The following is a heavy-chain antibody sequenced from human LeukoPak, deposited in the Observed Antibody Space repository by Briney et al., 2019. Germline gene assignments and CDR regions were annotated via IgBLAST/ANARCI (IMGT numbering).Heavy chain of an antibody. CDR1: GGYISSYY. CDR2: IHYSGRT. V-gene: IGHV4-59*07. D-gene: IGHD3-22*01. CDR3: ASLLDDDNSGDPDTFDI. J-gene: IGHJ3*02. Sequence: SDPLSLTCTVSGGYISSYYWSWLRQAPGKGLEWIACIHYSGRTKHNPSLQSRVTISLDTSQNHLSLQLPSGTASDTAVYYCASLLDDDNSGDPDTFDIWGQGTMVTVSS.